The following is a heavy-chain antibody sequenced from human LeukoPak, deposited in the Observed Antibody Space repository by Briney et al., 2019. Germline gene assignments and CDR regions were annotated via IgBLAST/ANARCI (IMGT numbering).Heavy chain of an antibody. Sequence: SETLSLTCTVSGGSISSGGYYWGWIRRPPGKGLEWIGSIYYSGSTYYNPSLKSRVTISVDTSKSRFSLKLSSVTAADTAVYYCARQVYGSDAFEIWGQGTMVTVSS. CDR2: IYYSGST. J-gene: IGHJ3*02. V-gene: IGHV4-39*01. CDR1: GGSISSGGYY. D-gene: IGHD3-10*01. CDR3: ARQVYGSDAFEI.